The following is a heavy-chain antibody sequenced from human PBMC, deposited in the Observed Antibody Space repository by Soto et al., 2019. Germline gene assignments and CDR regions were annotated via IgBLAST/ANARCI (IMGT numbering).Heavy chain of an antibody. CDR1: GFTFNHYA. CDR3: AKDSTVTTSLYFYYYGFDV. D-gene: IGHD4-17*01. Sequence: LRLSCTASGFTFNHYAMSWVRQAPGKGLEWVSAVSGRGGSTKYADSVKGRFIISRDNSNSTLYLQMDSLRGEDTAVYYCAKDSTVTTSLYFYYYGFDVWGQGTTVTVSS. J-gene: IGHJ6*02. V-gene: IGHV3-23*01. CDR2: VSGRGGST.